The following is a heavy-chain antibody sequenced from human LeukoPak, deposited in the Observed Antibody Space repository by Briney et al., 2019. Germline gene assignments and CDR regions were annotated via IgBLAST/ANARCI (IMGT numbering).Heavy chain of an antibody. CDR2: IIPIFGTA. V-gene: IGHV1-69*13. D-gene: IGHD2-15*01. Sequence: GASVKVSCKASGYTFTSYGISWVRQAPGQGLEWMGGIIPIFGTANYAQKFQGRVTITADESTSTAYMELSSLRSEDTAVYYCARGRCSGGSCYSTTGVFDYWGQGTLVTVSS. CDR1: GYTFTSYG. J-gene: IGHJ4*02. CDR3: ARGRCSGGSCYSTTGVFDY.